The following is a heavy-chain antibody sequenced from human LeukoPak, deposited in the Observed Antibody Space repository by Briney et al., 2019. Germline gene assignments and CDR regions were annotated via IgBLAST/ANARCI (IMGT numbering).Heavy chain of an antibody. V-gene: IGHV3-74*01. CDR3: ARGTQIF. J-gene: IGHJ4*02. CDR1: GFTFSSYW. Sequence: GGSLRLSCAASGFTFSSYWMHWVRQTPGKGLVWVSRISTDGSSTTYADSVKGRFTISRDNAKNTLYLQMHSLRAEDTAIYYCARGTQIFWGQGTLVTVSS. CDR2: ISTDGSST. D-gene: IGHD2-15*01.